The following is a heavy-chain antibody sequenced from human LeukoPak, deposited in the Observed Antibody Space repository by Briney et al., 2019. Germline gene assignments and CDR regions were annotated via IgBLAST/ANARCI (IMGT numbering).Heavy chain of an antibody. J-gene: IGHJ4*02. CDR3: ARDAGDSSGYFYFDY. CDR2: IWYDGSNK. Sequence: GRSLRLSCAASGFTFSSYGMHWVRQAPGKGLEWVAVIWYDGSNKYYADSVKGRFTISRDNSKNTLYLQMNSLRAEDTAVYYCARDAGDSSGYFYFDYWGQGTLVTVSS. D-gene: IGHD3-22*01. V-gene: IGHV3-33*01. CDR1: GFTFSSYG.